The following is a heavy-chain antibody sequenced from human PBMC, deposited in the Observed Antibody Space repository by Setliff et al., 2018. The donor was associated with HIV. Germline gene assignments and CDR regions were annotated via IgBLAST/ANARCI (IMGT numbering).Heavy chain of an antibody. CDR1: GASISSSSHH. Sequence: PSETLSLTCTVSGASISSSSHHWAWIRQPPGKGLEYIGNIYYTGSTHHNPSLESRVATSVDTSKNQFSLRLNSVTAADTAVYYCVRGATLLPGYSDRWEYFYMDVWGKGTTVTSP. CDR2: IYYTGST. CDR3: VRGATLLPGYSDRWEYFYMDV. J-gene: IGHJ6*03. D-gene: IGHD5-12*01. V-gene: IGHV4-39*01.